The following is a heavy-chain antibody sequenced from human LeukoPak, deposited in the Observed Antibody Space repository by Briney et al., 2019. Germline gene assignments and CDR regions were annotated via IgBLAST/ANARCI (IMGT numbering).Heavy chain of an antibody. D-gene: IGHD6-13*01. V-gene: IGHV3-30*04. J-gene: IGHJ5*02. CDR3: ARGGYSMLVQDNWFDP. CDR1: GFTFSSSA. Sequence: PGGSLRLSCTAFGFTFSSSAMHWVRQAPGKGLEWVAVISYDGSNKYYADSVKGRFTISRDNSKNTLYLQMNSLRAEDTAVYYCARGGYSMLVQDNWFDPWGQGTLVTVSS. CDR2: ISYDGSNK.